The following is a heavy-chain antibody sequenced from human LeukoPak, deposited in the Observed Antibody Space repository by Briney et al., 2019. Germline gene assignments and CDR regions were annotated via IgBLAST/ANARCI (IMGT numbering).Heavy chain of an antibody. D-gene: IGHD3-10*01. V-gene: IGHV3-74*03. Sequence: GGSLRLSCAGSGFTFSSYWMHWVRQAPGKRLVWVSTIYTDGSVAQYADSVKGRFTISRDNAKNTLYLQMNTLRVEDAAVYYCARDLYHGSDEWGQGTLVTVSS. CDR2: IYTDGSVA. J-gene: IGHJ4*02. CDR1: GFTFSSYW. CDR3: ARDLYHGSDE.